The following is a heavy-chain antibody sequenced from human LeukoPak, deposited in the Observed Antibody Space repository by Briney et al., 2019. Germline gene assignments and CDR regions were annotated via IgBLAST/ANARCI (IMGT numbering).Heavy chain of an antibody. Sequence: SETLSLTCTVSGGSISSGSYYWSWIRQPAGKGLEWIGRIYTSGSTNYNPSLKSRVTISVDTSKNQFSLKLSSVTAADTAVYYCARDLGSGSYFDYYYYNMDVWAKGPRSPSP. V-gene: IGHV4-61*02. CDR2: IYTSGST. CDR1: GGSISSGSYY. D-gene: IGHD3-10*01. J-gene: IGHJ6*03. CDR3: ARDLGSGSYFDYYYYNMDV.